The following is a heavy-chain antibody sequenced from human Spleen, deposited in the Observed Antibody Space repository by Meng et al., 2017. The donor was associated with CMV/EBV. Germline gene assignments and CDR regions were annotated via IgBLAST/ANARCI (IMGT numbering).Heavy chain of an antibody. D-gene: IGHD3-3*01. Sequence: SGDSISSNSYYWGWSRQPPGKGLEWIGSIYYSGSTYYNPSLKSRVTISVDTSKNQFSLKLSSVTAADTAVYYCMYYDFWSGYYPVDYWGQGTLVTVSS. J-gene: IGHJ4*02. CDR2: IYYSGST. CDR3: MYYDFWSGYYPVDY. CDR1: GDSISSNSYY. V-gene: IGHV4-39*01.